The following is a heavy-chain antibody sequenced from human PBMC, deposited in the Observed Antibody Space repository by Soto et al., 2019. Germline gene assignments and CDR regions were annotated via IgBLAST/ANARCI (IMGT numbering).Heavy chain of an antibody. D-gene: IGHD3-10*01. J-gene: IGHJ4*02. CDR3: AKDRQFRSYYESAGHYNN. CDR2: ISGSGAIT. CDR1: GFTFKNYD. V-gene: IGHV3-23*01. Sequence: EVQLLESGGGLVQPGGSLRLSCVAPGFTFKNYDMRWVRQAPGKGLEWVSGISGSGAITYYADSVRGRFTISRDNSKNTLYLQLNSLRAEDTAIYYCAKDRQFRSYYESAGHYNNWGQGTLVTVSS.